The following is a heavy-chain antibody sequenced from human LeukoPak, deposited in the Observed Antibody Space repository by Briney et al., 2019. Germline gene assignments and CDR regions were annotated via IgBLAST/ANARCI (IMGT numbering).Heavy chain of an antibody. J-gene: IGHJ4*02. CDR1: GGSFSGYY. V-gene: IGHV4-34*01. CDR2: INHSGST. D-gene: IGHD3-9*01. CDR3: ARDRYYDILTGTNYFDY. Sequence: PSETLSLTCAVYGGSFSGYYWSWIRQPPGKGLEWIGEINHSGSTNYNPSLKSRVTISVDTSKNQFSLKLSSVTAADTAVYYCARDRYYDILTGTNYFDYWGQGTLVTVSS.